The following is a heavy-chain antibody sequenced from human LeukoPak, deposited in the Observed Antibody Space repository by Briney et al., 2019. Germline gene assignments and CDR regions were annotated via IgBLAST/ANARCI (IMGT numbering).Heavy chain of an antibody. CDR3: ARKGTYCSSTSCYTGYNWFDP. Sequence: SETLSLTCTVSGYSISSGYYWGWIRPPPGKGLEWIGSIYHSGSTYYNPSLKSRVTISVDTSKNQFSLKLSSVTAADTAVYYCARKGTYCSSTSCYTGYNWFDPWGQGTLVTVSS. V-gene: IGHV4-38-2*02. CDR2: IYHSGST. CDR1: GYSISSGYY. D-gene: IGHD2-2*02. J-gene: IGHJ5*02.